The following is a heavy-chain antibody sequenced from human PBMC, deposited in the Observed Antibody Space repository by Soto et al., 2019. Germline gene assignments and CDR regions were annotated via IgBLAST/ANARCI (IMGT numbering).Heavy chain of an antibody. V-gene: IGHV1-69*13. CDR2: IIPIFGTA. CDR3: ARDLRIQLWPAQRYYYGMDV. Sequence: ASVKVSCKASGGTFSSYAISWVRQAPGQGLEWMGGIIPIFGTANYAQKFQGRVTITADESTSTAYMELSSLRSEDTAVYYCARDLRIQLWPAQRYYYGMDVWGQGTTVTVSS. D-gene: IGHD5-18*01. J-gene: IGHJ6*02. CDR1: GGTFSSYA.